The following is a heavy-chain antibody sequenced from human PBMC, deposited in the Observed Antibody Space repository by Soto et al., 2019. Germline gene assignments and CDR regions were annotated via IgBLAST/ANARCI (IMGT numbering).Heavy chain of an antibody. D-gene: IGHD2-2*01. CDR2: IWYDGSNK. Sequence: QVQLVESGGGVVQPGRSLRLSCAASGFTFSSYGMHWVRQAPGKGLEWVAVIWYDGSNKYYADSVKGRFTISRDNSKNTLYLQMNSLRAEDTAVYYCARDLDCISTSCYSKYYGMDVWGQGTTVTVSS. J-gene: IGHJ6*02. CDR3: ARDLDCISTSCYSKYYGMDV. CDR1: GFTFSSYG. V-gene: IGHV3-33*01.